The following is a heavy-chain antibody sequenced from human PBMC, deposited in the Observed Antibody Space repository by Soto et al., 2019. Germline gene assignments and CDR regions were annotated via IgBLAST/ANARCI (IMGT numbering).Heavy chain of an antibody. V-gene: IGHV3-64*01. CDR3: VRRVSGNYDY. CDR1: GFTFISYA. D-gene: IGHD1-7*01. CDR2: ISSNGGTT. J-gene: IGHJ4*02. Sequence: EVQLAESGGGMVQTGGSLRLSFVASGFTFISYAMHWVRQAPGKGLEYVSSISSNGGTTYYGNSVKGRFTISRDNSKNTLYLQMGSLRAEDMAVYYCVRRVSGNYDYWGQGTLVTVSS.